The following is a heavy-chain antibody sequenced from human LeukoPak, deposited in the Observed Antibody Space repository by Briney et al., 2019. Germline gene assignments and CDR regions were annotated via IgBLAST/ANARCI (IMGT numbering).Heavy chain of an antibody. V-gene: IGHV4-39*01. J-gene: IGHJ4*02. CDR1: GGSISRSSYY. CDR2: IFYSGSS. D-gene: IGHD2-21*02. CDR3: ARFSPSSDFQFAFDY. Sequence: PSETLSLTCTVSGGSISRSSYYWGWIRQPPGKGLEWIGSIFYSGSSYYNPSLKSRVTISVDTSKNQFSLKLSSVTAADTAVYYCARFSPSSDFQFAFDYWGRGTLVTVSS.